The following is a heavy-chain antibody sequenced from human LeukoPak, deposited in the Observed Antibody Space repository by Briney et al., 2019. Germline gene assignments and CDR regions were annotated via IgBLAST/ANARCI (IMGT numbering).Heavy chain of an antibody. CDR3: ARVRDGYNYLDY. J-gene: IGHJ4*02. Sequence: SETLSLTCTVSGGSISSYYWSRIRQPPGKGLEWIGYIYYSGSTNYNPSLKSRVTISVDTSKNQFSLKLSSVTAADTAVYYCARVRDGYNYLDYWGQGTLVTVSS. D-gene: IGHD5-24*01. CDR2: IYYSGST. V-gene: IGHV4-59*08. CDR1: GGSISSYY.